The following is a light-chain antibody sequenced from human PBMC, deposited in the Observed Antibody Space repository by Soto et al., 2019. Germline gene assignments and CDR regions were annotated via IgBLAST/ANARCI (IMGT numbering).Light chain of an antibody. CDR1: QSVSGN. V-gene: IGKV3-15*01. J-gene: IGKJ4*01. CDR3: QQYNNWTLT. Sequence: EIVMKQSPATLSVSPGERATLSCRASQSVSGNLAWYQQKPGQPPRLLISGASTRATGIPARFSGSGSGTEFTLTISSLQSEDFAVYYCQQYNNWTLTFGGGTKVEIK. CDR2: GAS.